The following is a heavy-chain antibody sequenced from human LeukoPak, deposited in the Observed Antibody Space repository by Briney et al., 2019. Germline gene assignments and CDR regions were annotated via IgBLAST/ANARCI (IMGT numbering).Heavy chain of an antibody. CDR1: GGSISSGTYY. CDR2: IYTSGST. D-gene: IGHD1-26*01. CDR3: AREARGGSTYFDN. J-gene: IGHJ4*02. Sequence: SETLSLTCTVSGGSISSGTYYWSWIRQPAGKGLEWIGRIYTSGSTNYNPSLKSRVTMSVDTSKNQFSLSLTSVTAADTAVYYCAREARGGSTYFDNWGQGTLVTVSS. V-gene: IGHV4-61*02.